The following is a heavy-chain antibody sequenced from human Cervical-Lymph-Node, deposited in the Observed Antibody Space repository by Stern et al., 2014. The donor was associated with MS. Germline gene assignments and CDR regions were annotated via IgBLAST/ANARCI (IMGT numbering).Heavy chain of an antibody. CDR3: ARVEDVNCRCPICHAL. J-gene: IGHJ4*02. Sequence: MQLVESGGGVVQPGRSLRLSCAASGFIFSNYGFYWVRQSPGKGLEWVAVIWYDGRNRDYGASVKGRGSISRANSQSTLHLQMNDLRVEDTGVYYCARVEDVNCRCPICHALGGQGTRVSVS. CDR2: IWYDGRNR. D-gene: IGHD2-21*01. CDR1: GFIFSNYG. V-gene: IGHV3-33*01.